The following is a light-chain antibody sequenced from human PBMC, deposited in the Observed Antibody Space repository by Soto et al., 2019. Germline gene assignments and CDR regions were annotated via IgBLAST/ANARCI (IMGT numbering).Light chain of an antibody. CDR1: QSVLYSSNNKNY. V-gene: IGKV4-1*01. Sequence: DIVMTQSPDSLAVSLGERATINCKSSQSVLYSSNNKNYLAWYQQKPGQPPKLLIYWASTRESGVPDRSSGSGSGTDSTRTSSSLQAEDVAVYYCQQYYSTPFTFGPGTKVDMK. J-gene: IGKJ3*01. CDR2: WAS. CDR3: QQYYSTPFT.